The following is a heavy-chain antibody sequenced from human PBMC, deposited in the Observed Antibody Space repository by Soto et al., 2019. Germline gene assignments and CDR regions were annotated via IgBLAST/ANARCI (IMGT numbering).Heavy chain of an antibody. CDR3: ARDGAYLYCSGGSCYPVAYYYGIDV. J-gene: IGHJ6*02. V-gene: IGHV3-74*01. CDR2: INSDGSST. CDR1: GFTFSSYW. Sequence: EVQLVESGGGLVQPGGSLRLSCAASGFTFSSYWMHWVRQAPGKGLVWVSRINSDGSSTSYADSVKGRFTISRDNAKNTLYLQMNSLRAEDTAVYYCARDGAYLYCSGGSCYPVAYYYGIDVWGLGTTVTVSS. D-gene: IGHD2-15*01.